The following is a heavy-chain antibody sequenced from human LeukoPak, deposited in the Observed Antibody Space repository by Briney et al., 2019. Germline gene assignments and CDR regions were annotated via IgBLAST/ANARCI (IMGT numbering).Heavy chain of an antibody. CDR1: GYTFTGFY. CDR3: ARLLEHYYFDASGYYDDDY. CDR2: IDPNIGTT. D-gene: IGHD3-22*01. V-gene: IGHV1-2*02. J-gene: IGHJ4*02. Sequence: ASVKVSCKASGYTFTGFYMHWVRQAPGQGLEWMGWIDPNIGTTKYSQKFQGKVTMTRDTSISEVYMELSRLRSDDTAVYYCARLLEHYYFDASGYYDDDYWGQGTPIIVSS.